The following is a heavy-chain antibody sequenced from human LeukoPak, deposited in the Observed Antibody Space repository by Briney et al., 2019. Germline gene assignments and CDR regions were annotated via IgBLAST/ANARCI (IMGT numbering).Heavy chain of an antibody. CDR3: AKGPLAVEHSTRRFDF. J-gene: IGHJ4*02. CDR1: GLTFSSNG. CDR2: IRGSGGDT. Sequence: PGGTLRLSCVASGLTFSSNGMSWVSQAPGKGLEWVSGIRGSGGDTSYADSVKGRFTVSRDHCKKTTYVQINSLRAEDTAKYCCAKGPLAVEHSTRRFDFWGQGTLVTVSS. D-gene: IGHD1/OR15-1a*01. V-gene: IGHV3-23*01.